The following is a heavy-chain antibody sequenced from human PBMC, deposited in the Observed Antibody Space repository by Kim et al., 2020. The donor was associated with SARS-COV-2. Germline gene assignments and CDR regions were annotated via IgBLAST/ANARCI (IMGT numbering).Heavy chain of an antibody. D-gene: IGHD2-15*01. J-gene: IGHJ6*02. CDR2: VTYSGTT. CDR1: GASIRTTTHY. Sequence: SETLSLTCTVSGASIRTTTHYWGWIRQPPGKGLEWIGSVTYSGTTYYNPSLESRVTISVDTSKNQFSLKVSSVTAPDTAMYYCAVHEDLDYYGVDVWGQGTPVTVSS. CDR3: AVHEDLDYYGVDV. V-gene: IGHV4-39*01.